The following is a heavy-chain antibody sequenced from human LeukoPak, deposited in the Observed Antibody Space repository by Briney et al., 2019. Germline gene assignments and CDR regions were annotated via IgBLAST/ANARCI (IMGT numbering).Heavy chain of an antibody. Sequence: GGSLRLSCAVSGFTFSNYWMYWVRQGPGKGLVWVSRLNGDGDYTNYEDSVKGRFTISRDNAKNTLYLQMDSLRAEDTAVYYCVRGSNGWSGMDVWGQGTTVTVSS. CDR1: GFTFSNYW. CDR2: LNGDGDYT. D-gene: IGHD6-19*01. CDR3: VRGSNGWSGMDV. J-gene: IGHJ6*02. V-gene: IGHV3-74*01.